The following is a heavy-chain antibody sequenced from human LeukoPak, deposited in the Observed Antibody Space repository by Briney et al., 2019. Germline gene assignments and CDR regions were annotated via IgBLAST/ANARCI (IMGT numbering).Heavy chain of an antibody. CDR3: ARDSSGWYYFDY. J-gene: IGHJ4*02. Sequence: PGGTLRLSCAASGFTFSSYWMTWVRQAPGQGLEGVANIKQDGSEKYYVDSVKGRFTISRDNAKNSLYLQMNSLRAEDTAVYYCARDSSGWYYFDYWGQGTLVTVSS. D-gene: IGHD6-19*01. V-gene: IGHV3-7*01. CDR2: IKQDGSEK. CDR1: GFTFSSYW.